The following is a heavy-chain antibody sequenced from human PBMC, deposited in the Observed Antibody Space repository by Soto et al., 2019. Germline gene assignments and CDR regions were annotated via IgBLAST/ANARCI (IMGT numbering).Heavy chain of an antibody. D-gene: IGHD4-17*01. CDR3: AKDSTVTTSLYFYYYGFDV. CDR2: VSGRGGST. Sequence: GGSLRLSCTASGFTFNHYAMSWVRQAPGKGLEWVSAVSGRGGSTKYADSVKGRFIISRDNSNSTLYLQMDSLRGEDTAVYYCAKDSTVTTSLYFYYYGFDVWGQGTTVTVSS. CDR1: GFTFNHYA. V-gene: IGHV3-23*01. J-gene: IGHJ6*02.